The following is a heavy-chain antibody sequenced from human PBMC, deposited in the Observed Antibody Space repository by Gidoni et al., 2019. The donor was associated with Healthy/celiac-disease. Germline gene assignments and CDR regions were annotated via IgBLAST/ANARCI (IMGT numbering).Heavy chain of an antibody. V-gene: IGHV1-69*01. CDR3: ARGEGDHCSRTSCYYYYMDV. D-gene: IGHD2-2*01. J-gene: IGHJ6*03. CDR1: GGPFSSYA. Sequence: QVQMVQSGAEVKKAGCSVKVSCKASGGPFSSYATSGVRQGPGPGLEWMGGSISILCTANDAQKCQGRVTITADESTSTAYMKLSSLRSEDTAVYYCARGEGDHCSRTSCYYYYMDVWGKGTTVTVSS. CDR2: SISILCTA.